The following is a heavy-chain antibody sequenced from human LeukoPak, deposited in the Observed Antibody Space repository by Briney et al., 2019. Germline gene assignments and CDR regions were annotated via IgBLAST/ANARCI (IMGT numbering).Heavy chain of an antibody. D-gene: IGHD1-26*01. CDR2: INQDGGEK. CDR1: GFTFTSHW. Sequence: PVGSLRLSCAASGFTFTSHWMTWVRQAPGKGLEWVANINQDGGEKHYVDSVKGRFTISRDNAKNSLYLQMNSLRAEDTAVYYCARDRDSGSYYRSRNWFDPWGQGTLVTVSS. V-gene: IGHV3-7*03. J-gene: IGHJ5*02. CDR3: ARDRDSGSYYRSRNWFDP.